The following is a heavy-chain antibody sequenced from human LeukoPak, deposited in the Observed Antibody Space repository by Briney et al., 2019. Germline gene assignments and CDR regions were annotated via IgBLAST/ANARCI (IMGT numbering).Heavy chain of an antibody. D-gene: IGHD6-19*01. CDR3: ARDPLTAVAGPPFDY. Sequence: GGSLRLSCAASGFTFSSYSMTWVRQAPGKGLEWVSSISSSSSYIYYADSVKGRFTISRDNAKNSLYLQMNGLRAEDTAVYYCARDPLTAVAGPPFDYWGQGTLVTVSS. V-gene: IGHV3-21*01. CDR2: ISSSSSYI. J-gene: IGHJ4*02. CDR1: GFTFSSYS.